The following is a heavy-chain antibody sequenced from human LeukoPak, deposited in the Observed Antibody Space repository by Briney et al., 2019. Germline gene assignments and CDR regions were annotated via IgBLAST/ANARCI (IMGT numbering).Heavy chain of an antibody. V-gene: IGHV3-48*02. CDR1: GFTFSSYS. CDR3: ARDPGGCSGGSCAVPYYYGMDV. CDR2: ISSSSSTI. Sequence: PGGSLRLSCAASGFTFSSYSMNWVRQAPGKGLEWVSYISSSSSTIYYADSVKGRFTISRDNAKNSLYLQMNSLRDEDTAVYYCARDPGGCSGGSCAVPYYYGMDVWGQGTTVTVSS. D-gene: IGHD2-15*01. J-gene: IGHJ6*02.